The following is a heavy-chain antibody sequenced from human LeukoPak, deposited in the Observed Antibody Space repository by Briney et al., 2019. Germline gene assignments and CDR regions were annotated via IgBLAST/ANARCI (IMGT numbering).Heavy chain of an antibody. J-gene: IGHJ6*03. V-gene: IGHV3-53*05. CDR3: AKRSGLTSYYYYYMDV. Sequence: HSGGSLRLSCAASGFTVSSNYMSWVRQAPGKGLEWVSVIYSGGSTYYADSVKGRFTISRDNSKNTLYLQMNSLRAEDTAVYYCAKRSGLTSYYYYYMDVWGKGTTVTVSS. CDR2: IYSGGST. D-gene: IGHD4/OR15-4a*01. CDR1: GFTVSSNY.